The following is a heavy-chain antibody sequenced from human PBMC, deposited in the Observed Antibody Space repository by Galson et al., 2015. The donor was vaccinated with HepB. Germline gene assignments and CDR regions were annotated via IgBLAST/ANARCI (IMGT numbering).Heavy chain of an antibody. CDR3: ASDLYDFWSGYYNLLDY. Sequence: SLRLSCAASGFTFSSYSMNWVRQAPGKGLEWVSYISSSSSTIYYADSVKGRFTISRDNAKNSLYLQMNSLRDEDTAVYYCASDLYDFWSGYYNLLDYWGQGTLVTVSS. CDR2: ISSSSSTI. J-gene: IGHJ4*02. CDR1: GFTFSSYS. V-gene: IGHV3-48*02. D-gene: IGHD3-3*01.